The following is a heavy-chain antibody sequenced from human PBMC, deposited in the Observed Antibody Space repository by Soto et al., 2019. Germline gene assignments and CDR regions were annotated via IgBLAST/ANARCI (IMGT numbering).Heavy chain of an antibody. Sequence: PGGSLRLSCAASGFNFISYWMTWVRQAPGKGLEWVANIKQDGNEKYYVDSVKGRFTISRDNAKNSLYLQMNSLRAEDTALYYCARAGWLRPYHFDYWGQGILVTVSS. CDR3: ARAGWLRPYHFDY. V-gene: IGHV3-7*01. CDR2: IKQDGNEK. D-gene: IGHD5-12*01. CDR1: GFNFISYW. J-gene: IGHJ4*02.